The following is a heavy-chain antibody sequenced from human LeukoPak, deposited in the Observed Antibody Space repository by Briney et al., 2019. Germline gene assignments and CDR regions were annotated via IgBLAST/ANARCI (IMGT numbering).Heavy chain of an antibody. Sequence: PGESLKISCKVSGYSFTSYWIGWVRQMPGKGLEWMGIIYPGDSDTRYRPSFQGQVTISADKSISTAYLQWSSLKASDTAMYYCARTIASRPGYNWFDPWGQGTLVTVSS. CDR1: GYSFTSYW. CDR2: IYPGDSDT. CDR3: ARTIASRPGYNWFDP. J-gene: IGHJ5*02. D-gene: IGHD6-6*01. V-gene: IGHV5-51*01.